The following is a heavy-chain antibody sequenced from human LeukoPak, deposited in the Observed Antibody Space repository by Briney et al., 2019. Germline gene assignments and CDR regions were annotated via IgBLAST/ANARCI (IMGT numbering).Heavy chain of an antibody. Sequence: GGSLRLSCAASGFPFSSYSMTWVRQAPGKGLEWVANIKPDGTTKFYVDSVKGRFTISRDNALNSLYLQMNSLRTEDTAIYYCARSIPYGTTWYGRSDYWGQGTLVTVSS. D-gene: IGHD6-13*01. CDR3: ARSIPYGTTWYGRSDY. V-gene: IGHV3-7*03. CDR2: IKPDGTTK. CDR1: GFPFSSYS. J-gene: IGHJ4*02.